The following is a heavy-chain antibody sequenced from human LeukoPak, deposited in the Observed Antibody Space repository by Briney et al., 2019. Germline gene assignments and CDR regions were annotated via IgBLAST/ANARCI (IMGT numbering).Heavy chain of an antibody. CDR3: ARARSLGALDY. Sequence: PSETLSLTCTVSGGSISSYYWSWIRQPPGKGLEWIGYIYYSGSTNYNPSLKSRVTISVDTSKNQFSLKLSSVTAADTAVYYCARARSLGALDYWGQGTLVTVSS. V-gene: IGHV4-59*01. J-gene: IGHJ4*02. CDR2: IYYSGST. CDR1: GGSISSYY.